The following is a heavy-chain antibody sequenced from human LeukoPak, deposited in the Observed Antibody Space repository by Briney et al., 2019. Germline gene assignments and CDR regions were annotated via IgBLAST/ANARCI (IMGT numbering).Heavy chain of an antibody. J-gene: IGHJ4*02. CDR3: ASLSPTDYYDSSGFY. D-gene: IGHD3-22*01. CDR1: GFTVSSNY. Sequence: GGSLRLSCAASGFTVSSNYMSWVRQAPGKGLEWVSVIYSGGSTYYADSVKGRFTISRDNSKNTLYLQMNSLRAEDTAVYYCASLSPTDYYDSSGFYWGQGTLVTVSS. V-gene: IGHV3-66*01. CDR2: IYSGGST.